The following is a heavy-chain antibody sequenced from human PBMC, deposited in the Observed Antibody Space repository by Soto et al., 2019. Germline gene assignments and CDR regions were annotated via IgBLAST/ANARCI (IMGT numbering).Heavy chain of an antibody. CDR1: GYTFTGYY. CDR3: ATFFWGIEVDAFDI. J-gene: IGHJ3*02. CDR2: INPNSGGT. D-gene: IGHD3-16*01. V-gene: IGHV1-2*04. Sequence: QVQLVQSGAEVKKPGASVQVSCKASGYTFTGYYMHWVRQAPGQGLEWRGWINPNSGGTNYAQKFQGWVTMTRDTSISTAYMELSRLRSDDTAVYYCATFFWGIEVDAFDIWGQGTMFSVSS.